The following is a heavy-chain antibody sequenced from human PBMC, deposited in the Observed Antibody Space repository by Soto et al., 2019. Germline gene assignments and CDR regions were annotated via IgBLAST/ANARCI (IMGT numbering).Heavy chain of an antibody. D-gene: IGHD2-15*01. V-gene: IGHV3-7*01. CDR3: AREGWDVVVVAAPPDY. Sequence: GESLKISCAASGFTFSSYWMSWVRQAPGKGLEWVANIKQDGSEKYYVDSVKGRFTISRDNAKNSLYLQMNSLRAEDTAVYYCAREGWDVVVVAAPPDYWGQGTLVTVSS. CDR1: GFTFSSYW. CDR2: IKQDGSEK. J-gene: IGHJ4*02.